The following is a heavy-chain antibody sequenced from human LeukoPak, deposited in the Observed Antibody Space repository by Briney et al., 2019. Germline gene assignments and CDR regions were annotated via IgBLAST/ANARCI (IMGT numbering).Heavy chain of an antibody. V-gene: IGHV3-30-3*01. J-gene: IGHJ4*02. Sequence: GRSLRLSCAASGFTFSSYAMHWVRQAPGKGLEWVAVISYDGCNKYYADSVKGRFTISRDNSKNTLYLQMNSLRAEDTAVYYCARATYYYDSSGYYPLDDYWGQGTLVTVSS. CDR2: ISYDGCNK. D-gene: IGHD3-22*01. CDR3: ARATYYYDSSGYYPLDDY. CDR1: GFTFSSYA.